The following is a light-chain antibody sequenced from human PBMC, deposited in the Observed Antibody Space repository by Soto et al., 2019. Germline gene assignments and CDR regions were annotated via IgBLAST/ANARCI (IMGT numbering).Light chain of an antibody. J-gene: IGLJ2*01. CDR1: SSDVGGYNY. V-gene: IGLV2-14*01. CDR2: GVS. CDR3: SSYTSYNTVV. Sequence: QSALTQPASVSGSPGQSITISCTGSSSDVGGYNYVSWYQQHPGKVPKLMIYGVSNRPSGVSNRFSGSKSDNTASLTISGLQAEDEADYYCSSYTSYNTVVFGGGTKLTVL.